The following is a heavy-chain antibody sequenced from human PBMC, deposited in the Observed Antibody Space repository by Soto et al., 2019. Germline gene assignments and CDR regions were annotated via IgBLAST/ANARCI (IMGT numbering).Heavy chain of an antibody. CDR3: ARHFSVDYFDY. V-gene: IGHV4-59*04. Sequence: SETLSLTCTVSGASINNHYWNWIRQPPGKGLEWIGYIYHSGTTYYNPSLKSRVTISVDRSKNQFSLKLSSVTAADTAVYYCARHFSVDYFDYWGQGALVTVSS. CDR1: GASINNHY. J-gene: IGHJ4*02. CDR2: IYHSGTT.